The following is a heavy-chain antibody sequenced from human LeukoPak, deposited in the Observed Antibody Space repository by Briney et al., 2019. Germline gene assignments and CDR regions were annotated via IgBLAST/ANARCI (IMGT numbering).Heavy chain of an antibody. Sequence: PGGSLRLSCAASGFTFSSYEMNWVRQAPGKGLEWVSYISSSGSTIYYADSVKGRFTISRDNAKNSLYLQMKSLRAEDTAVYYCARRGVGAAYNWFDPWGQGTLVTVSS. D-gene: IGHD1-26*01. J-gene: IGHJ5*02. CDR2: ISSSGSTI. CDR3: ARRGVGAAYNWFDP. V-gene: IGHV3-48*03. CDR1: GFTFSSYE.